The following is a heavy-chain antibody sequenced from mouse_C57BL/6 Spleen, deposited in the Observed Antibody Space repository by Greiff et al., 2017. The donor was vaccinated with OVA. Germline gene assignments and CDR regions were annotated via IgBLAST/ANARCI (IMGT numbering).Heavy chain of an antibody. CDR1: GYAFSSSW. J-gene: IGHJ2*01. CDR2: IYPGDGDT. D-gene: IGHD2-4*01. Sequence: QVQLKESGPELVKPGASVKISCKASGYAFSSSWMNWVKQRPGKGLEWIGRIYPGDGDTNYNGKFKGKATLTADKSSSTAYMQLSSLTSEDSAVYFCARWYDYDDYFDYWGQGTTLTVSS. V-gene: IGHV1-82*01. CDR3: ARWYDYDDYFDY.